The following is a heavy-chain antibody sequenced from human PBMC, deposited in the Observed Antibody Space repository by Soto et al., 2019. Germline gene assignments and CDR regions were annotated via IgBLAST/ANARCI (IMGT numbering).Heavy chain of an antibody. D-gene: IGHD3-10*01. CDR3: AKGGQSYDY. CDR1: GFTFSNYA. J-gene: IGHJ4*02. CDR2: ISASVGST. Sequence: GGSLRLSCAASGFTFSNYAMTWVRQAPGKGLEWVSAISASVGSTYYTDSVKGRFTISRDNSKNTLYLQMNSLRAEDTAVYYCAKGGQSYDYWGQGTLVTVSS. V-gene: IGHV3-23*01.